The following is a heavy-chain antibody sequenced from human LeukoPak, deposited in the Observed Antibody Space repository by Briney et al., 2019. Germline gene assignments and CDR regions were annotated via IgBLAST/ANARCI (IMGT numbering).Heavy chain of an antibody. D-gene: IGHD6-19*01. CDR1: GGSISSYY. V-gene: IGHV4-59*01. Sequence: SETLSLTCTVSGGSISSYYWSWIRQPPGKGLEWIGYIYYSGSTNYNPSLTSRVTISVDTSKNQFSLKLSSVTAADTAVYYCARDRGGRSSGFLDYWGQGTLVTVSS. J-gene: IGHJ4*02. CDR2: IYYSGST. CDR3: ARDRGGRSSGFLDY.